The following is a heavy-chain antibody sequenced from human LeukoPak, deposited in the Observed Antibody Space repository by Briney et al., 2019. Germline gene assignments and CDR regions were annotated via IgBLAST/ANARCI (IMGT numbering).Heavy chain of an antibody. CDR3: ARSYGSGNYFDY. CDR2: IHYTGCA. D-gene: IGHD3-10*01. V-gene: IGHV4-59*01. J-gene: IGHJ4*02. Sequence: PSETLSLTCTVSGGSISTYYWSWIRQPPGKGLEWIGYIHYTGCANYNPSLKSRVTISVDTSKTQFSLKLSSVTAADTALYYCARSYGSGNYFDYWGQGTLVTVSS. CDR1: GGSISTYY.